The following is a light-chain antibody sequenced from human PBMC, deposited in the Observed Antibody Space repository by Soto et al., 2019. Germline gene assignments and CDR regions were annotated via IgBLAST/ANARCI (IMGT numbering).Light chain of an antibody. J-gene: IGLJ1*01. V-gene: IGLV3-21*02. CDR1: NVGSKS. Sequence: SYELTQPPSVSVAPGQTATVTCVGNNVGSKSVHWYHQKPGQAPVLVVYDDSDRPSGIPERFSGSNSGNTATLTISRVEDGDEADYYCQVWDTTTHKGDFATGTKVTV. CDR3: QVWDTTTHKGD. CDR2: DDS.